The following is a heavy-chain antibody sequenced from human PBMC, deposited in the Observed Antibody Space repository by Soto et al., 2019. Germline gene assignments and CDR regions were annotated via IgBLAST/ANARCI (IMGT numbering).Heavy chain of an antibody. V-gene: IGHV1-18*01. J-gene: IGHJ6*02. CDR3: ATYYYGSGSQDYYGMDV. CDR1: GYTFTSYG. CDR2: ISAYNGNT. Sequence: QVQLVQSGAEVKKPGASVKVSCKASGYTFTSYGISWVRQAPGQGLEWMGWISAYNGNTNYAQKLQGRVTMTTDTSTSTADMELRSLRSDATAVYYCATYYYGSGSQDYYGMDVWGQGTTVTVSS. D-gene: IGHD3-10*01.